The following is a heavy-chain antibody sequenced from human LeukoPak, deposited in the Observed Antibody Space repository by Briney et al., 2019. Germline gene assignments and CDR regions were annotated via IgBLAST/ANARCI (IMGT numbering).Heavy chain of an antibody. CDR2: IWYDGSIQ. Sequence: RGSLRLSCAASGFTFSYYGMHWVRQAPGKGLAWVAIIWYDGSIQYYADSVKGRFTISRDNSKNTLYLQMNSLRAEDTAVYYCAKAGSDWSHVDYWGQGTLVTVSS. CDR3: AKAGSDWSHVDY. J-gene: IGHJ4*02. CDR1: GFTFSYYG. D-gene: IGHD6-19*01. V-gene: IGHV3-33*06.